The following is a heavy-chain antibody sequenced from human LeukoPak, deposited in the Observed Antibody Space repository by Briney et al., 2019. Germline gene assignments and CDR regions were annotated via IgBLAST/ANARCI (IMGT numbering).Heavy chain of an antibody. V-gene: IGHV3-23*01. CDR1: GLTFSSYA. D-gene: IGHD2-21*01. Sequence: GGSLRLSCAASGLTFSSYAMSWVRQAPGKGLEWVSAISGSGGSTYYADSVKGRFTISRDNSKNTLYLQMNSLRAEDTAVYYCAKDLSLGLVADFDYWGQGTLVTVSS. CDR2: ISGSGGST. CDR3: AKDLSLGLVADFDY. J-gene: IGHJ4*02.